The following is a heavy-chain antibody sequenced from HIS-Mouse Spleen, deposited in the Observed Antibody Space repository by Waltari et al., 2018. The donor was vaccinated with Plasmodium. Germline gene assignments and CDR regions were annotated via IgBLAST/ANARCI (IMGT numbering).Heavy chain of an antibody. CDR1: GCSISSSSYY. D-gene: IGHD1-7*01. J-gene: IGHJ4*02. CDR2: IYYSGRT. CDR3: ARDRITGTSYFDY. Sequence: QLQLQESGPGLVKPSETLSLTCTVSGCSISSSSYYWGGIRQPPGKGLEWIGSIYYSGRTYDTPSLKSRVTISVDTSKTQFSLKLSSVTAADTAVYYCARDRITGTSYFDYWGQGTLVTVSS. V-gene: IGHV4-39*07.